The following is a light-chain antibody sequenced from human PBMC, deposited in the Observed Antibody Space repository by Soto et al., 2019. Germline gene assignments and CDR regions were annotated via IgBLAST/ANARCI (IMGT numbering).Light chain of an antibody. CDR1: QGISSY. V-gene: IGKV1-9*01. J-gene: IGKJ4*01. CDR3: QQLNSDHLA. Sequence: IQLTQSPSSLYASVGDRVTITCRASQGISSYLACYQQKLGKAPKLLIYAASTLQSGVPSRFSGSGSVTDFTLTISSPQPEDFATYYFQQLNSDHLAFGGGTKMDIK. CDR2: AAS.